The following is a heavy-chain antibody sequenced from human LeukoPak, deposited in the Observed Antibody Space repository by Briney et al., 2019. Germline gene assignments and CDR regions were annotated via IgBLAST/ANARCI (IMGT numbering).Heavy chain of an antibody. CDR1: GFTFDDYA. Sequence: GGSLRLSCAASGFTFDDYAMHWVRQAPGKGLEWVSGISWNSGSIGYADSVKGRFTISRDNAKNSLYLQMNSLRAEDTALYYCAKAYCSGGSCPHPYYYGMDVWGQGTTVTVSS. V-gene: IGHV3-9*01. D-gene: IGHD2-15*01. CDR3: AKAYCSGGSCPHPYYYGMDV. J-gene: IGHJ6*02. CDR2: ISWNSGSI.